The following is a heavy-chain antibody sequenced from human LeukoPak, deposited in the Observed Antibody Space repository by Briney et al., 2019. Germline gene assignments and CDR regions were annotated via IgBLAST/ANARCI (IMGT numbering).Heavy chain of an antibody. Sequence: GGSLRLSCAASGFTFSTYSMNWVRQAPGKGLEWVSYISSSGSTIYYADSVKGRFNISRDNAKNSLYLQMNSLRAEDTAVYKCARDRGIGGAFDIWGQGTMVTVSS. CDR3: ARDRGIGGAFDI. D-gene: IGHD3-10*01. J-gene: IGHJ3*02. CDR2: ISSSGSTI. CDR1: GFTFSTYS. V-gene: IGHV3-48*01.